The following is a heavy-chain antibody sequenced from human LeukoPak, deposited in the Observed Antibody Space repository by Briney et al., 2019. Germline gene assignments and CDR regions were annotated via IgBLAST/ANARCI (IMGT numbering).Heavy chain of an antibody. D-gene: IGHD6-13*01. V-gene: IGHV3-21*01. CDR3: VRARSSSWYYFDY. CDR2: IGSSSSYI. CDR1: GFTFSSYS. Sequence: GGSLRLSCAASGFTFSSYSMNWVRQAPGKGLEWVSSIGSSSSYIYYADSVKGRFTISRDNAKNLVYLQMNSLRGEDTAVYYCVRARSSSWYYFDYWGQGSLVTVSS. J-gene: IGHJ4*02.